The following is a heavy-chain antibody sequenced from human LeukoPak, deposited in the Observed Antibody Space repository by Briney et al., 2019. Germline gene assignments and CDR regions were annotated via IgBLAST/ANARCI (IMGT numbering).Heavy chain of an antibody. V-gene: IGHV4-39*07. D-gene: IGHD3-22*01. CDR2: VYYSGST. CDR1: GGSISSSSYY. Sequence: SETLSLTCSVSGGSISSSSYYWGWIRQPPGKGLEWIGSVYYSGSTYYNPSLKSRVTISVDTSKNQFSLKLSSVTAADTAVYYCARVSSDDTTNYYPFDYWGQGTLVTVSS. CDR3: ARVSSDDTTNYYPFDY. J-gene: IGHJ4*02.